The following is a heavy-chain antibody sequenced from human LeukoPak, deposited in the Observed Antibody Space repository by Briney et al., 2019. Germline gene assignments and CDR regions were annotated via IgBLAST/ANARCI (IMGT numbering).Heavy chain of an antibody. V-gene: IGHV4-61*02. D-gene: IGHD2-2*01. CDR1: GGSISSGSYY. J-gene: IGHJ3*02. Sequence: SETLSLTCTVSGGSISSGSYYWSWIRQPAGKGLEWIGRIYTSGSTNYNPSLKSRVTISVDTSKNQFSLKLSSVTAADTAVYYCARTIDLGYCSSTSCPKTLDAFDIWGQGTMVTVSS. CDR3: ARTIDLGYCSSTSCPKTLDAFDI. CDR2: IYTSGST.